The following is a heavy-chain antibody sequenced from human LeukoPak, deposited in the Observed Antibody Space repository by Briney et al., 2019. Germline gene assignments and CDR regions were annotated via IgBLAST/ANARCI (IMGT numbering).Heavy chain of an antibody. J-gene: IGHJ5*02. CDR2: IYSGGST. CDR3: ARGSGVVRPSWFDP. V-gene: IGHV3-53*01. CDR1: GFTVSSNY. D-gene: IGHD3-3*01. Sequence: GGSLRLSCAASGFTVSSNYMSWVRQAPGKGLEWVSVIYSGGSTYYADSVKGRFTISRDNSKNTLYLQMNSLRAEDTAVYYCARGSGVVRPSWFDPWGQGTLVTVSS.